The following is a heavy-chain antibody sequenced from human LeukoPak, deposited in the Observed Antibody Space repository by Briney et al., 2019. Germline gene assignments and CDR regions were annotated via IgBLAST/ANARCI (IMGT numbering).Heavy chain of an antibody. V-gene: IGHV3-23*01. D-gene: IGHD3-10*01. CDR3: AKEVRESAWFYFDY. CDR1: WFTVRSNN. J-gene: IGHJ4*02. CDR2: IRSSGDST. Sequence: GGSLRLSCAASWFTVRSNNMSWVRQAPGKGLEWVSGIRSSGDSTYYADSVKGRFTISRDNSRNTLYLQMNSLSAEDTAVYYCAKEVRESAWFYFDYWGQGTLATVSS.